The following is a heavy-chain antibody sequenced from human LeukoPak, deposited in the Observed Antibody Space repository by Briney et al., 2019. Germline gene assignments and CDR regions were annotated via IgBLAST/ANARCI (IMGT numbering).Heavy chain of an antibody. CDR2: TT. CDR3: ARDPGLTGGFDY. V-gene: IGHV4-61*08. CDR1: GGSLTDGDYY. Sequence: KPSETLSLTCTVSGGSLTDGDYYWGWVRQPPGTGLQWIATTYEGASLKSRVTISLDTSKNQFFLRLTSVTAADTAVYYCARDPGLTGGFDYWGQGTLVTVSS. J-gene: IGHJ4*02. D-gene: IGHD3-16*01.